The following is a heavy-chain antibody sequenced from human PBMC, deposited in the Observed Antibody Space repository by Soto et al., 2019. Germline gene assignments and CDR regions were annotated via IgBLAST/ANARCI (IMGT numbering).Heavy chain of an antibody. CDR1: GFTFSNAW. V-gene: IGHV3-15*01. J-gene: IGHJ6*02. CDR3: TTDYGGIVGATKYYYGMDV. D-gene: IGHD1-26*01. CDR2: IKSKTDGGTT. Sequence: WGSLRLSCSASGFTFSNAWMSWVRQAPGKGLEWVGRIKSKTDGGTTDYAAPVKGRFTISRDDSKNTLYLQMNSLKTEDTAVYYCTTDYGGIVGATKYYYGMDVWGQGTTVTVSS.